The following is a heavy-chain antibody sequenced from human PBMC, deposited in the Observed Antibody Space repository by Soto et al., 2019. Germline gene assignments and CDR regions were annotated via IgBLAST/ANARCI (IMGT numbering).Heavy chain of an antibody. Sequence: EVQLLESGGGLVQPGGSLRLSCVGSGFAFSSFAMSWVRQAPGRGLEWVSGLSGSGGSTFYADSVKGRFTISRENSRNTLYMQRNSLRVQDTAVYYCAKALGSGNYSKEAIYLGMDVWGQGTTVTVSS. D-gene: IGHD4-4*01. CDR2: LSGSGGST. CDR1: GFAFSSFA. J-gene: IGHJ6*02. V-gene: IGHV3-23*01. CDR3: AKALGSGNYSKEAIYLGMDV.